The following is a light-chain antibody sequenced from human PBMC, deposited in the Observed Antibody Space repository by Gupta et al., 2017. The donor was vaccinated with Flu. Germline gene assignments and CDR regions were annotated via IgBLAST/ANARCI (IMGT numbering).Light chain of an antibody. CDR1: SSDVGGYNY. J-gene: IGLJ3*02. V-gene: IGLV2-14*01. CDR3: SSYTSSSTPWV. CDR2: EVS. Sequence: QSALTQPAPVSGSPGQSITIPCTGTSSDVGGYNYVSWYQQHPGKAPKLMIYEVSNRPSGVSNRFSGSKSGNTASLTISGLQAEDEADYYCSSYTSSSTPWVFGGGTKLTVL.